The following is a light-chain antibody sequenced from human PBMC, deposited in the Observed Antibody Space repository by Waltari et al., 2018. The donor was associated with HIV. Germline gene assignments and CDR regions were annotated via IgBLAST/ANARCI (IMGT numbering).Light chain of an antibody. CDR1: SSNIGSNT. CDR2: SNN. Sequence: QSVLTQPPSASGTPGQRVTISCSGSSSNIGSNTVTWYQQLPGTAPKLLIYSNNQRPSGVPDRFSGSKSGTSASLAISGLQSEDEGDYYCAAWDDSLNAVVFGGGTKLTVL. CDR3: AAWDDSLNAVV. J-gene: IGLJ2*01. V-gene: IGLV1-44*01.